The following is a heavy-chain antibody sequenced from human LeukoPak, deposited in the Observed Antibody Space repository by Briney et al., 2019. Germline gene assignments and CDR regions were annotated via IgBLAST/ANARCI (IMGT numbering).Heavy chain of an antibody. CDR2: ISYSGST. V-gene: IGHV4-39*07. J-gene: IGHJ4*02. D-gene: IGHD4-17*01. Sequence: PSETLSLTCTVSGASINSNSHYWGWIRQPPGKGLEWIGSISYSGSTDYNPSLKSRATISIETSKNQLSLKLNLTAADTAVYYCAREYRVNGAYWSLVSTHFDSWGLGTLVTVSS. CDR3: AREYRVNGAYWSLVSTHFDS. CDR1: GASINSNSHY.